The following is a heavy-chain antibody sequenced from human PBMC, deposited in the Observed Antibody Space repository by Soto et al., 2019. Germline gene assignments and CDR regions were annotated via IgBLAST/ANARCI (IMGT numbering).Heavy chain of an antibody. V-gene: IGHV4-39*01. CDR1: GGSISSSSYY. D-gene: IGHD6-13*01. CDR2: IYYSGST. J-gene: IGHJ4*02. CDR3: ARAAAGSLRVDY. Sequence: NPSETLSLTCTVSGGSISSSSYYWGWIRQPPGKGLEWIGSIYYSGSTYYNPSLKSRVTISVDTSKNQFSLKLSSVTAADTAVYYCARAAAGSLRVDYWGQGTLVTVSS.